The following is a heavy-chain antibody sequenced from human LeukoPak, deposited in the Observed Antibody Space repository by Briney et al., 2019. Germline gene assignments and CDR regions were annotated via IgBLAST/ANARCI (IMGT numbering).Heavy chain of an antibody. Sequence: GGSLRLSCAASGFTFSSYAMSWVRQAPGKGLEWVSAISGSGGSTYYADSVKGRFTISRDNSKNTLYLQMNSLRAEDTAVYYCARAVDEGSWFDSWGQGTLVTVSS. J-gene: IGHJ5*01. CDR3: ARAVDEGSWFDS. CDR2: ISGSGGST. D-gene: IGHD3-10*01. CDR1: GFTFSSYA. V-gene: IGHV3-23*01.